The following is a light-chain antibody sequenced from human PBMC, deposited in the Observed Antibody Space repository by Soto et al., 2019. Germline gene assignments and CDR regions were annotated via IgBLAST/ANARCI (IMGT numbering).Light chain of an antibody. CDR1: ESISTW. Sequence: IQMTQSPSTLSASVVDRVTITCRASESISTWLAWYQQKPGRAPKLLIYDASNLESGVPSRFSGSSSGTEFILTIDSVQPDDFATYYCQQYTGTFGQGTKVDIK. V-gene: IGKV1-5*01. J-gene: IGKJ1*01. CDR3: QQYTGT. CDR2: DAS.